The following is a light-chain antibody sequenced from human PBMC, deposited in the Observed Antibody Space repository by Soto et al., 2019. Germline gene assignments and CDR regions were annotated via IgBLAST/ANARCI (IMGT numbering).Light chain of an antibody. CDR2: KIS. CDR1: QSVLYSSNNKNY. V-gene: IGKV2-24*01. CDR3: MQATHFPVT. Sequence: DIVMTQSPDSLAVSLGERATINCKSSQSVLYSSNNKNYLAWLQQRPGQPPRLLIYKISNRFSGVPDRFSGSGAGTDFTLKISRVEAEDVGIYYCMQATHFPVTFGQGTRLEIK. J-gene: IGKJ5*01.